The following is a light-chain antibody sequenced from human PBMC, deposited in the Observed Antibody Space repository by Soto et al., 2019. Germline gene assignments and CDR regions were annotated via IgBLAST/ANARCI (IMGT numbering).Light chain of an antibody. CDR1: SSDAGGHND. V-gene: IGLV2-8*01. J-gene: IGLJ2*01. CDR2: EVI. CDR3: SSYAGSNRVI. Sequence: QSALTQPPSASGSPGQSVTISCTGTSSDAGGHNDVSWYQQHPGKAPKLMIYEVIKRPSGVPDRFSGSKSGNTASLTVSGLQAADEADYYCSSYAGSNRVIFGGGTKLTVL.